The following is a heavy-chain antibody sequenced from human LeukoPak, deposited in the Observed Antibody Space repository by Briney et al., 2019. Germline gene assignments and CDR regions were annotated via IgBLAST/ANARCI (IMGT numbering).Heavy chain of an antibody. J-gene: IGHJ6*02. D-gene: IGHD6-13*01. V-gene: IGHV1-2*02. Sequence: GASVKVSCKASGYTFTGYYMHWVRQAPGQGLEWMGWINPNSGGTNYAQKFQGRVTMTRDTSISTAYMELSRLRSDDTAVYYCARSLRKSVAAAGRNYYYGMDVWGQGTTVTVSS. CDR2: INPNSGGT. CDR1: GYTFTGYY. CDR3: ARSLRKSVAAAGRNYYYGMDV.